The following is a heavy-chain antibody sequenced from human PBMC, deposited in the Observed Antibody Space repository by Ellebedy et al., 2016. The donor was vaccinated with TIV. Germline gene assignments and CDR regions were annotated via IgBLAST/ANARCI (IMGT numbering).Heavy chain of an antibody. J-gene: IGHJ4*02. D-gene: IGHD1-1*01. V-gene: IGHV1-18*04. CDR1: GYTFINYG. CDR2: INTNTGNT. Sequence: AASVKVSCKTSGYTFINYGISWVRQAPGQGFEWMGWINTNTGNTNYAQKFQGRVSMTAYTSTSTAYMELRSMRSDDTAVFYCARVRTGHQYYWGQGTLVTVSS. CDR3: ARVRTGHQYY.